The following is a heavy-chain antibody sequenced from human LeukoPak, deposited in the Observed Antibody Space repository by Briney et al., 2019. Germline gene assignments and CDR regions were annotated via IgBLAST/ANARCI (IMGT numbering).Heavy chain of an antibody. J-gene: IGHJ4*02. V-gene: IGHV3-53*01. Sequence: GGSLRLSCEASGFTVSSNYMSWVRQAPGKGLEWISVIYSGGSTYYADSVKGRFTISSDNSKNTTCLQMNSLRGEDTGVYYCAREYYYGSGSYGWGQGTLVTVSS. CDR1: GFTVSSNY. D-gene: IGHD3-10*01. CDR3: AREYYYGSGSYG. CDR2: IYSGGST.